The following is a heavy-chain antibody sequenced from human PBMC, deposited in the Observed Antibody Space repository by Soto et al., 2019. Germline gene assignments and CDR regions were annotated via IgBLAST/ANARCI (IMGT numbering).Heavy chain of an antibody. V-gene: IGHV4-4*07. CDR2: IYANGNS. J-gene: IGHJ5*02. D-gene: IGHD2-2*02. CDR1: GGSISSYY. Sequence: ETLSLTCAVAGGSISSYYWSWIRQPAGKGLEWIGRIYANGNSDYNPSLKSRVTVSIDTSKNQFSLKVTSMTAADSGIYYCARDGGECSRTSCYNEIPPAWFGHWGQGALVTVSS. CDR3: ARDGGECSRTSCYNEIPPAWFGH.